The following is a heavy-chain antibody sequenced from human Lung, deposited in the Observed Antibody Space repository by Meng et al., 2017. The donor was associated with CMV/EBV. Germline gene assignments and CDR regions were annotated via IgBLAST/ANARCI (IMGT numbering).Heavy chain of an antibody. D-gene: IGHD3-22*01. Sequence: ESLKISCAASGFTFSNYAMSWVRQAPGKGLEWVAVIYAGGRSAYYAESVKGRFTIFRDGSKNTVYLEMNSLRAEDTALYYCAKDSTDSAWGQGTLVTVSS. CDR3: AKDSTDSA. J-gene: IGHJ5*02. CDR2: IYAGGRSA. CDR1: GFTFSNYA. V-gene: IGHV3-23*03.